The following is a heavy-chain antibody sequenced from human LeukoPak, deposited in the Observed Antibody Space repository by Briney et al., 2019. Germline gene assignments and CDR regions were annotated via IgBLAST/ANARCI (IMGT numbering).Heavy chain of an antibody. CDR3: ARRYYDTTGYAFDI. CDR1: GFTFNTYT. D-gene: IGHD3-22*01. Sequence: GGSLRLSCVASGFTFNTYTMNWVRQAPGKGLEWISCVGRDGSIHYADSVKGRFTISRDNAKNSLFLQMNSLRAEDTAIYYCARRYYDTTGYAFDIWGQGTMVTVSS. J-gene: IGHJ3*02. CDR2: VGRDGSI. V-gene: IGHV3-21*01.